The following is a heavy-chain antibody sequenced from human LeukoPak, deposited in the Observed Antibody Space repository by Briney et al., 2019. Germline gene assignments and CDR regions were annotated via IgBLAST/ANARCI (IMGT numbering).Heavy chain of an antibody. V-gene: IGHV3-11*01. CDR3: AGEYYDILTGYRPFDY. Sequence: GGSLGLSCAASGFTFSDYYMSWIRQAPGKGLEWVSYISSSGSTIYYADSEKGRFTISRDNAKNSLYLQMNSLRAEDTAVYYCAGEYYDILTGYRPFDYWGQGTLVTVSS. CDR2: ISSSGSTI. D-gene: IGHD3-9*01. J-gene: IGHJ4*02. CDR1: GFTFSDYY.